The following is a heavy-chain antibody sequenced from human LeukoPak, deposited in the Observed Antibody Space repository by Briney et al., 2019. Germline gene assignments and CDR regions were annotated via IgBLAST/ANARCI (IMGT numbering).Heavy chain of an antibody. CDR3: ARDPHSEGYGMDV. J-gene: IGHJ6*02. Sequence: TSGTLSLTCDVSGGSISSTNYYWSWIRQPAGKGLEWIGRIFLSGSTNYNPSLKSRVTISIDLSKNQFSLKLSSVTAADTAVYCCARDPHSEGYGMDVWGQGTTVTVSS. V-gene: IGHV4-61*02. D-gene: IGHD6-13*01. CDR1: GGSISSTNYY. CDR2: IFLSGST.